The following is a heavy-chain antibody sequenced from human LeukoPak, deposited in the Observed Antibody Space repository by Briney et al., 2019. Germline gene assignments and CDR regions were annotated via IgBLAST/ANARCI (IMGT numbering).Heavy chain of an antibody. J-gene: IGHJ4*02. CDR2: IDPSDSYT. CDR1: GYSFSIHW. CDR3: ARMGPVGVTNVDY. V-gene: IGHV5-10-1*01. Sequence: GESLRISCKGSGYSFSIHWITWVRQMPGKGLEWMGTIDPSDSYTKYSPSFEGHVTISADKSISTAYLQWSSLKASDIAMYYCARMGPVGVTNVDYWGQGTLVTVSS. D-gene: IGHD1-26*01.